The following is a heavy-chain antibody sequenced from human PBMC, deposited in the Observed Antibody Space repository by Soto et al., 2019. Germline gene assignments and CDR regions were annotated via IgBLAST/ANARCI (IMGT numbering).Heavy chain of an antibody. Sequence: QLQLQESGSGLVKPSQTLSLTCAVSGDSLNSGGYSWSWIRQPPRKGLEWIGYIYHRGSTHYNPSLKSRVTMSLDRYTNQFSLRLSAVTAADTDVDYCARNRVGSSWYVDYWGQGIQVTVSS. D-gene: IGHD6-13*01. CDR2: IYHRGST. CDR1: GDSLNSGGYS. J-gene: IGHJ4*02. CDR3: ARNRVGSSWYVDY. V-gene: IGHV4-30-2*01.